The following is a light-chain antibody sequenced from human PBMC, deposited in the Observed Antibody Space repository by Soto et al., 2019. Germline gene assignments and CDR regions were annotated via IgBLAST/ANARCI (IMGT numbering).Light chain of an antibody. Sequence: DIQMTQSPSSLSASVGDRVTISCRASQSLCRRLTWYQQKPGEAPKLLIYETSNLQNGVPSRFSGSGSETDFTLTINSLQPEDFATYYCQQSFGPPYTFGQGTKLE. J-gene: IGKJ2*01. V-gene: IGKV1-39*01. CDR2: ETS. CDR1: QSLCRR. CDR3: QQSFGPPYT.